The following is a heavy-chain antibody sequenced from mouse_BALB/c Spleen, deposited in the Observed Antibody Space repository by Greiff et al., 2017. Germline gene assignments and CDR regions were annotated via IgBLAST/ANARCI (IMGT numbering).Heavy chain of an antibody. CDR1: GFTFSSYG. V-gene: IGHV5-6-3*01. D-gene: IGHD1-1*02. CDR3: ARCGNYAMDY. CDR2: INSNGGST. Sequence: DVKLVESGGGLVQPGGSLKLSCAASGFTFSSYGMSWVRQTPDKRLELVATINSNGGSTYYPDSVKDRFTISRDNAKNTLYLQMSSLKSEDTAMYYCARCGNYAMDYWGQGTSVTVSS. J-gene: IGHJ4*01.